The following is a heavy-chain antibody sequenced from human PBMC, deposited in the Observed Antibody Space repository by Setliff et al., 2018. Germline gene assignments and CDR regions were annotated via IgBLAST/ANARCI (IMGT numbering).Heavy chain of an antibody. CDR1: GFTFSDYY. CDR3: AGDXYPGTS. J-gene: IGHJ5*02. V-gene: IGHV3-11*01. D-gene: IGHD1-26*01. CDR2: ITSSGTTT. Sequence: GGSLRLSCAASGFTFSDYYMSWIRQAQGKGLEWVSYITSSGTTTFYTDSVKGRFAISRDNARNSLYLQMNSLRVEDSAVYYCAGDXYPGTSWGQGTLVTVSS.